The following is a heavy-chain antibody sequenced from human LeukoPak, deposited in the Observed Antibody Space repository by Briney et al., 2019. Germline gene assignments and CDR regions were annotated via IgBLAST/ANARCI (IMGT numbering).Heavy chain of an antibody. Sequence: GGSLRLSCAASGFTFGSHWMSWVRQAPGKGLEWVASIKQDGSEKYHVDSVNGRFTISRDNANNLLYLQMNYLRTEDTAVYLCARGANPTGWNWLVDWGQGTLVTLSS. CDR3: ARGANPTGWNWLVD. V-gene: IGHV3-7*04. J-gene: IGHJ4*02. CDR2: IKQDGSEK. D-gene: IGHD1-7*01. CDR1: GFTFGSHW.